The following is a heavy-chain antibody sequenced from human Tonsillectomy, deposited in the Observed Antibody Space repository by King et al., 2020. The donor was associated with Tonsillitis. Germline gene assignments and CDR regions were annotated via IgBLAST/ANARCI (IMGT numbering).Heavy chain of an antibody. CDR3: AKDRTPRYFASGSQNYYFYGLDV. CDR2: VSYDGSDK. D-gene: IGHD3-10*01. V-gene: IGHV3-30*18. J-gene: IGHJ6*02. CDR1: GFTFRTCG. Sequence: VQLVESGGGVVQPGRSLRLSCAASGFTFRTCGMHWVRQAPGKGLEWVAVVSYDGSDKYYADSVKGRFIISRDNSKNTLFLQMNSLRAEDTAIYYCAKDRTPRYFASGSQNYYFYGLDVWGQGTTVTFSS.